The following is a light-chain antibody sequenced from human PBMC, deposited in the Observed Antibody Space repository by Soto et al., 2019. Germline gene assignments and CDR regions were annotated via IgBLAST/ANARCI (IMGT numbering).Light chain of an antibody. J-gene: IGKJ1*01. Sequence: IQVTKSPSTLSASVGDSVSINCRASQGVXAWLAWYEQKPGKAPRLLXAKASTLGMGGPSRFSGSGSATEFTLTISSLHPDDAATYYCQQYNDDSWTFGQGTKVDIK. V-gene: IGKV1-5*03. CDR1: QGVXAW. CDR3: QQYNDDSWT. CDR2: KAS.